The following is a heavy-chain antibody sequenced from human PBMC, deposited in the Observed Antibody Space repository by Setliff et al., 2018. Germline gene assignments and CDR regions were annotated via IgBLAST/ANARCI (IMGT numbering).Heavy chain of an antibody. Sequence: SETLSLTCTVSGGSVSSGSYYWSWIRQPAGKGLEWFGHIYKSGSTNYNPSLKSRVTISLDTSKNQFSLKLTSVTAADTAVYYCARAPQYSNFWYALSWFDPWGQGTLVTVSS. J-gene: IGHJ5*02. CDR3: ARAPQYSNFWYALSWFDP. CDR1: GGSVSSGSYY. CDR2: IYKSGST. D-gene: IGHD3-3*01. V-gene: IGHV4-61*10.